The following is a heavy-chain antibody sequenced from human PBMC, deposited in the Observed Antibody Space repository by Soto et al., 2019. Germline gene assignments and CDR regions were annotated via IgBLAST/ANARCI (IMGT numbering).Heavy chain of an antibody. Sequence: TSETLSLTCTVSGGSISSYYWSWIRQPPGKGLEWIGYIYYSGSTNYNPSLKSRVTISVDTSKNQFSLKLSSVTAADTAVYYCARHHRYSSSSPYYYYYMDVWGKGTTVTVSS. CDR1: GGSISSYY. CDR3: ARHHRYSSSSPYYYYYMDV. V-gene: IGHV4-59*08. D-gene: IGHD6-6*01. CDR2: IYYSGST. J-gene: IGHJ6*03.